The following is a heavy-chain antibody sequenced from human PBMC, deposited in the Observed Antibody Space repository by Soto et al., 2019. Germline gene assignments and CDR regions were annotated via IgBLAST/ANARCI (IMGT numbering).Heavy chain of an antibody. V-gene: IGHV3-23*01. CDR3: AINWQIEY. J-gene: IGHJ4*02. CDR1: GFTFSIYA. CDR2: ISASGVDT. Sequence: GGSLRLSCAASGFTFSIYAMTWVRQAPGRGLEWVSSISASGVDTFYTDSVKGRFTISRDNSNNAVYLQMHSLRAEDTALYSCAINWQIEYWGQGTLVTVSS.